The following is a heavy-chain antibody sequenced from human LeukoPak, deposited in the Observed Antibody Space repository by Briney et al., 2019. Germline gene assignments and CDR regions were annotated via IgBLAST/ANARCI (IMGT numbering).Heavy chain of an antibody. Sequence: PGGSLRLSCAASGFTFSSYAMHWVRQAPGKGLEWVAVISYDGSNKYYADSVKGRFTISRDNSKNTLYLQMNSLRAEDTAVYYCAKAPGGYDLDYWGQGTLVTVSS. CDR1: GFTFSSYA. CDR2: ISYDGSNK. D-gene: IGHD5-12*01. CDR3: AKAPGGYDLDY. V-gene: IGHV3-30*04. J-gene: IGHJ4*02.